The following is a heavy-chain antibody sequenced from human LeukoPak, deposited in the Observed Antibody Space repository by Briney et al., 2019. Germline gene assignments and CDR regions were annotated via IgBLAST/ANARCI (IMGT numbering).Heavy chain of an antibody. D-gene: IGHD2-2*02. V-gene: IGHV3-23*01. CDR2: ISGSGGST. Sequence: GWSLRLSCAASGFTFSSYAMSWVRQAPGKGLEWVSAISGSGGSTYYADSVKGRFTISRDNSKDTLYLQMNSLRAEDTAVYYCAKRIVVVPAAIGAGGFDYWGQGTLVTVSS. CDR1: GFTFSSYA. CDR3: AKRIVVVPAAIGAGGFDY. J-gene: IGHJ4*02.